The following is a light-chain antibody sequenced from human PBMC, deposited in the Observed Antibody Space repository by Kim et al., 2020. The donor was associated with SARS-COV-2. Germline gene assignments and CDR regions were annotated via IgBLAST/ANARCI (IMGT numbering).Light chain of an antibody. Sequence: KTVTISCPRSSGTIVSNYVQWYQRRPGSAPTTVIYEDAQRPSGVPDRFSGSIDRSSNSASLTISGLKTEDEADYYCQSYDSSNQVFGGGTKLTVL. CDR2: EDA. J-gene: IGLJ3*02. CDR1: SGTIVSNY. CDR3: QSYDSSNQV. V-gene: IGLV6-57*03.